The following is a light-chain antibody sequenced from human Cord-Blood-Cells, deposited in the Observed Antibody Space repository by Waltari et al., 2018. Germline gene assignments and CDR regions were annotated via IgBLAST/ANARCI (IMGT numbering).Light chain of an antibody. CDR3: QQSYSTPPS. Sequence: DIQMTQSPSSLSASVGDRVTITCRASQSISSYLNLYQQKPGKAPKLLIYGASSLQRGVPSRFSGSGSVTDFTLTISSLQPEDFATYYCQQSYSTPPSFGQVTKLEIK. CDR2: GAS. CDR1: QSISSY. J-gene: IGKJ2*03. V-gene: IGKV1-39*01.